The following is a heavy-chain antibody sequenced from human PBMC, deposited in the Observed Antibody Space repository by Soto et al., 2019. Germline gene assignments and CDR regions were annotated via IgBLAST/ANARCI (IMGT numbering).Heavy chain of an antibody. CDR1: GFTLSSYW. J-gene: IGHJ4*02. CDR2: IKQDGSQK. V-gene: IGHV3-7*03. CDR3: AKDRVDTAMVDYFDY. Sequence: PGGSLRLSCAASGFTLSSYWMNWVRLAPGKGLEWVANIKQDGSQKNYVDSVKGRFTISRDNAKNSLYLQMSSLRAEDTAVYYCAKDRVDTAMVDYFDYWGQGTLVTVSS. D-gene: IGHD5-18*01.